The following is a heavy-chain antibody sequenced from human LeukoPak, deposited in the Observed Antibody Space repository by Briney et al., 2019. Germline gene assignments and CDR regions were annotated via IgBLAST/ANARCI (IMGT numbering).Heavy chain of an antibody. CDR3: AKAYYYDSSGYYTAFDY. D-gene: IGHD3-22*01. Sequence: GGSLRLSCAASGFTFKNYGMHWVRQAPGKGLEWVAFIRYDGSNKYYADSVKGRFTISRDNSKNTLYLQMNSLRAEDTAVYYCAKAYYYDSSGYYTAFDYWGQGTLVTVSS. V-gene: IGHV3-30*02. CDR2: IRYDGSNK. CDR1: GFTFKNYG. J-gene: IGHJ4*02.